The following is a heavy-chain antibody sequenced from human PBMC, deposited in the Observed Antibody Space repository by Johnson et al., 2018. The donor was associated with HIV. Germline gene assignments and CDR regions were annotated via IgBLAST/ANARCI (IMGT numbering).Heavy chain of an antibody. CDR1: GFSFSSYA. D-gene: IGHD6-6*01. V-gene: IGHV3-30*04. J-gene: IGHJ3*02. CDR2: VSYDGSER. Sequence: QVQLVESGGGVVQPGRSLRLSCAASGFSFSSYAMHWVRQAPGKGLEWVAVVSYDGSERYYADSVKGRFTISRDNSKNTLYLQMNSLRAEDTAVYYCARVYSSSSAHAFDIWGQGTMVTVSS. CDR3: ARVYSSSSAHAFDI.